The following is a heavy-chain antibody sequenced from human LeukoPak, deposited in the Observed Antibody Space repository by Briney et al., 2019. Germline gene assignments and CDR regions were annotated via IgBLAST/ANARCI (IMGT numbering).Heavy chain of an antibody. D-gene: IGHD4-11*01. CDR2: ISAYNGNT. CDR3: ARESYTVTTGSFDP. V-gene: IGHV1-18*01. Sequence: ASVKVSXKASGYTFTSYGISWVRQAPGQGLEWMGWISAYNGNTNYAQKLQGRVTMTTDTSTSTAYMELRSLRSDDTAVYYCARESYTVTTGSFDPWGQGTLVTVSS. CDR1: GYTFTSYG. J-gene: IGHJ5*02.